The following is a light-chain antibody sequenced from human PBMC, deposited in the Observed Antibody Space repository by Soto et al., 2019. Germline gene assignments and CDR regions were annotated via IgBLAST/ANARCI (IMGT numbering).Light chain of an antibody. CDR1: SSNIGAGYE. CDR3: CSYVGSNNYV. Sequence: QSALTQPPSVSGAPGQRVTISCTGSSSNIGAGYEVHWYQQLPGTAPKLLIYGNNNRPSGVPDRFSGSKSGNTASLTVSGLQAEDEADYYCCSYVGSNNYVFGTGTKVTVL. CDR2: GNN. J-gene: IGLJ1*01. V-gene: IGLV1-40*01.